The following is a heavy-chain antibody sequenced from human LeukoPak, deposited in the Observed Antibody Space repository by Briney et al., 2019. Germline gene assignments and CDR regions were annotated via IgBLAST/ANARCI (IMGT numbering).Heavy chain of an antibody. Sequence: SETLSLTCTVSGGSISSYYWSWIRQPPVKGLEWIGYIYYSGSTNYNPSLKSRVTISVDTSKNQFSLKLTSVTAADTAVYFCARGAEYYAIWRGYAGYSDYWGQGISVTVS. CDR1: GGSISSYY. CDR2: IYYSGST. V-gene: IGHV4-59*08. D-gene: IGHD3-3*01. CDR3: ARGAEYYAIWRGYAGYSDY. J-gene: IGHJ4*02.